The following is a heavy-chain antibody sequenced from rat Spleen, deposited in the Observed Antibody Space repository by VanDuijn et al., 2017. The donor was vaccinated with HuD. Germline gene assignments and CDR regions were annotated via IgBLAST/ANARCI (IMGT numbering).Heavy chain of an antibody. CDR2: ISTGGGNT. CDR1: GFTYSNYV. CDR3: AREIRHYFDY. Sequence: EVQLVESGGGLVQPGRSLKLSCAASGFTYSNYVMAWVRQAPTKGLEWVASISTGGGNTYYRDSVKGRFTISRDNAENTLYLQMDSLRSEDTATYYCAREIRHYFDYWAQGVMVTVS. V-gene: IGHV5S13*01. J-gene: IGHJ2*01.